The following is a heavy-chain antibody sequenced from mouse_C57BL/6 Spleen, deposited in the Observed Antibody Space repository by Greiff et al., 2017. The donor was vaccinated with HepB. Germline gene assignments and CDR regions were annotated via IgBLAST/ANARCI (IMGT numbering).Heavy chain of an antibody. D-gene: IGHD1-1*01. Sequence: QVQLQQSGAELVRPGTSVKVSCKASGYAFTNYLIEWVKQRPGQGLEWIGVINPGSGGTNYNEKFKGKATLTADKSSSTAYMQLSSLTSEDSAVYFCARIYYYGSSYGYFDVWGTGTTVTVSS. CDR2: INPGSGGT. J-gene: IGHJ1*03. CDR3: ARIYYYGSSYGYFDV. V-gene: IGHV1-54*01. CDR1: GYAFTNYL.